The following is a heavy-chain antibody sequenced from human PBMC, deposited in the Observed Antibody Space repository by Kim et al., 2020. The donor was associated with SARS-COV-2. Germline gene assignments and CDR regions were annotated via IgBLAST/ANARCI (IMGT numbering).Heavy chain of an antibody. CDR2: ISSSSSTI. V-gene: IGHV3-48*02. Sequence: GGSLRLSCAASGFTFSSYSMNWVRQAPGKGLEWVSYISSSSSTIYYADSVKGRFTISRDNAKNSLYLQMNSLRDEDTAVHYCARGSWLKRGSGKYYDYYYGMDVWGQGTTVTVSS. J-gene: IGHJ6*02. CDR3: ARGSWLKRGSGKYYDYYYGMDV. CDR1: GFTFSSYS. D-gene: IGHD3-10*01.